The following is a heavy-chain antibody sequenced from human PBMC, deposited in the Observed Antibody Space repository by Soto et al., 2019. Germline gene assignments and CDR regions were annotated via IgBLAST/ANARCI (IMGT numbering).Heavy chain of an antibody. CDR1: GYTFTRYY. J-gene: IGHJ5*02. V-gene: IGHV1-8*01. CDR3: ARGLYYYILTGYSPSWFDP. CDR2: MNPNSGNT. Sequence: QVQLVQSGAEVKKPGASVKVSCKASGYTFTRYYINWVRQATGQGLEWMGWMNPNSGNTGYAQKFQGRVTMTRNTSISTAYMELSSLRSEDTAVYYCARGLYYYILTGYSPSWFDPWGQGTLVTVSS. D-gene: IGHD3-9*01.